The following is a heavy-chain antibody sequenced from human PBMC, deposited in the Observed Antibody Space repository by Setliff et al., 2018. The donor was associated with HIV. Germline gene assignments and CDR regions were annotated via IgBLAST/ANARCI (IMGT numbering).Heavy chain of an antibody. D-gene: IGHD2-2*01. J-gene: IGHJ6*02. V-gene: IGHV3-11*04. CDR2: ISSSGNTI. CDR1: GFTFSDAW. Sequence: PGGSLRLSCAASGFTFSDAWLSWVRQAPGKGLEWISYISSSGNTIYYADPVKGRFTISRDNAKNSLYLQMSSLRAEDTAIYYCARSEKYCSSVSCFRGCYGMDVWGHGATVTVSS. CDR3: ARSEKYCSSVSCFRGCYGMDV.